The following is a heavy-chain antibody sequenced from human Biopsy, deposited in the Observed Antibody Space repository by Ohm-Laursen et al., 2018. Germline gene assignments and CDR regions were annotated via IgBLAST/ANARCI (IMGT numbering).Heavy chain of an antibody. CDR3: ARGGGYNWNNGWFDS. J-gene: IGHJ5*01. Sequence: SVKVSCKASGGTFSSSAITWVRQAPGQGLEWMGGIIGIFRTAHYAQKFQGRVTITADEFMSTAYMELSSLRSEDTAVYYCARGGGYNWNNGWFDSWGQGTLVTVSS. V-gene: IGHV1-69*13. CDR1: GGTFSSSA. CDR2: IIGIFRTA. D-gene: IGHD1/OR15-1a*01.